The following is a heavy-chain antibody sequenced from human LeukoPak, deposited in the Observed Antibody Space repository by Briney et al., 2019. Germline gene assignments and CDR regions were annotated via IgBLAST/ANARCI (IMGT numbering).Heavy chain of an antibody. CDR1: GYSFATYW. CDR3: TRRGASHDWFDP. CDR2: IYPGDSVT. V-gene: IGHV5-51*01. J-gene: IGHJ5*02. Sequence: GESLKISCKGSGYSFATYWIAWVRQMPGKGLEWMGIIYPGDSVTGYSPSFQGQVTISADKSINTAYLQWSSLKASDTAIYYCTRRGASHDWFDPWGQGTLVTVSS. D-gene: IGHD4/OR15-4a*01.